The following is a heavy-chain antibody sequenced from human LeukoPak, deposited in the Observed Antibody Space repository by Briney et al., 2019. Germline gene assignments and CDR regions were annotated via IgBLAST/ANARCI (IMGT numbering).Heavy chain of an antibody. CDR2: ITSSGDAK. V-gene: IGHV3-23*01. Sequence: GGSLRPSCAASGFTFSSYAMNWVRQAPGKGLEWVSSITSSGDAKYYADSVKGRFTISRDNSKNTLYLRMNSLRADDTAVYYCAKVEGAAGHVDYWGQGTLVTVSS. J-gene: IGHJ4*02. CDR1: GFTFSSYA. CDR3: AKVEGAAGHVDY. D-gene: IGHD6-13*01.